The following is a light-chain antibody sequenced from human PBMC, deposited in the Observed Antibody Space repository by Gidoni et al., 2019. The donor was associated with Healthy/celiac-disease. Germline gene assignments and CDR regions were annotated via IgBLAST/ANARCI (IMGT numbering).Light chain of an antibody. V-gene: IGKV1-8*01. Sequence: AIRMTQSPSSLSASTGDRVTITCRASQGISSYLAWYQQKPGKAPKLLIYAASTLQSGVPSRFSGRGSGTDFTLTISCLQSEDFATYYCQQYYSYLSGTFXQXTKLEIK. CDR3: QQYYSYLSGT. CDR2: AAS. J-gene: IGKJ2*01. CDR1: QGISSY.